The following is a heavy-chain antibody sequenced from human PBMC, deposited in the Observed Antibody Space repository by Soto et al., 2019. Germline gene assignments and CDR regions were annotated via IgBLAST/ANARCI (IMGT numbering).Heavy chain of an antibody. J-gene: IGHJ4*02. CDR1: GYTFSKYW. D-gene: IGHD3-10*01. CDR2: IYPGDSDA. CDR3: ARQGGEYNTMSDY. Sequence: RGESLKISCKGSGYTFSKYWIGWVRQTPGKGLEWMGMIYPGDSDARYSPSFEGQVTFSVDQSINTAYLQWNSLKASDTAMYYCARQGGEYNTMSDYWGQGTLVTVSS. V-gene: IGHV5-51*01.